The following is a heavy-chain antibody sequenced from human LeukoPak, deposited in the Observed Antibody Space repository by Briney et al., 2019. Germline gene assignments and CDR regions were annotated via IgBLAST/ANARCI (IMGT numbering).Heavy chain of an antibody. CDR1: GFTVSTNY. CDR2: ISYDGSNK. J-gene: IGHJ4*02. CDR3: ARDPHCSGGSCYSGAPSYFDY. V-gene: IGHV3-30-3*01. D-gene: IGHD2-15*01. Sequence: PGGSLRLSCAASGFTVSTNYMTWVRQAPGKGLEWVAVISYDGSNKYYADSVKGRFTISRDNSKNTLYLQMNSLRAEDTAVYYCARDPHCSGGSCYSGAPSYFDYRGQGTLVTVSS.